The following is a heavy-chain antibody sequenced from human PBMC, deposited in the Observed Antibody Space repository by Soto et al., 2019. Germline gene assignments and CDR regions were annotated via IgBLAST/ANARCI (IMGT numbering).Heavy chain of an antibody. Sequence: GGSLRLSCAASGFTVSDRYMDWVRQAPGKGLEWVGRSRDKPNSYTTEYAASVKGRFTISRDDSKNSLYLQMNSLKTEDTAVYYCATPTYCRGGTCYPFDHWGQGTLVTVSS. CDR2: SRDKPNSYTT. V-gene: IGHV3-72*01. J-gene: IGHJ4*02. CDR3: ATPTYCRGGTCYPFDH. D-gene: IGHD2-15*01. CDR1: GFTVSDRY.